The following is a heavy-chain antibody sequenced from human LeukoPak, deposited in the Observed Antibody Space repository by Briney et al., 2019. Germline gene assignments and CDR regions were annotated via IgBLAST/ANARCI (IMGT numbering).Heavy chain of an antibody. CDR1: GCTFRDYA. V-gene: IGHV3-49*03. Sequence: GGALRLSCTASGCTFRDYAMSGLRQAAARGVAWVGFIRSKAYGGTTEYAASVKGRFTISRDDSKGIAYLQMNSLKTEDTAVYYCTRDLCEYSSSWPDYWGQGTLVSVSS. J-gene: IGHJ4*02. CDR3: TRDLCEYSSSWPDY. CDR2: IRSKAYGGTT. D-gene: IGHD6-13*01.